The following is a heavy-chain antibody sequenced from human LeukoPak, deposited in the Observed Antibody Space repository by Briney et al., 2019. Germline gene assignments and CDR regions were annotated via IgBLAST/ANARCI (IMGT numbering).Heavy chain of an antibody. CDR1: GGSFSGYY. J-gene: IGHJ4*02. CDR3: ARVSVAPPPVPYFDY. CDR2: INHSGST. D-gene: IGHD4-23*01. Sequence: SETLSLTCAVYGGSFSGYYWSWIRQPPGKGLEWIGEINHSGSTNYNPSLKSRVTITVDTSKNQFSLKLSSVTAADTAVYYCARVSVAPPPVPYFDYWGQGTLVTVSS. V-gene: IGHV4-34*01.